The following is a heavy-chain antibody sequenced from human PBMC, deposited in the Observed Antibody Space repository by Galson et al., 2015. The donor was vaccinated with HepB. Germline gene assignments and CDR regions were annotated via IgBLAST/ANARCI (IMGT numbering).Heavy chain of an antibody. J-gene: IGHJ6*03. D-gene: IGHD5-12*01. CDR3: ARDTGYDFHYYYMDV. CDR2: ISSSSSTI. CDR1: GFTFSSYS. Sequence: SLRLSCAASGFTFSSYSMNWVRQAPGKGLEWVSYISSSSSTIYYADSVKGRFTISRDNAKNSLYLQMNSLRAEDTAVYYCARDTGYDFHYYYMDVWGKGTTVTVSS. V-gene: IGHV3-48*01.